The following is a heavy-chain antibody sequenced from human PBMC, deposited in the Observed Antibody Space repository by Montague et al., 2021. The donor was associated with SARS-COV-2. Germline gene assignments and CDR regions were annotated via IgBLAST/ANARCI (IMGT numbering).Heavy chain of an antibody. CDR3: ARRALYSSSYAFDI. CDR2: ISGDGGST. CDR1: GFTFDDYA. V-gene: IGHV3-43*02. D-gene: IGHD6-6*01. J-gene: IGHJ3*02. Sequence: SLRLSCAASGFTFDDYAMHWVRQAPGKGLEWVSLISGDGGSTYYADSVKGRFTISRDNSKNSLYLQMNNLRTEDTALYYCARRALYSSSYAFDIWGQGTMATVSS.